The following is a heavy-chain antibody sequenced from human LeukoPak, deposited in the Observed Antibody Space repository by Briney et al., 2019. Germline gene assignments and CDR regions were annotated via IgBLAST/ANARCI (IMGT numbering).Heavy chain of an antibody. CDR1: GFTFSSYW. CDR3: ARVARGDYYYYYMDL. CDR2: INNDGSST. J-gene: IGHJ6*03. V-gene: IGHV3-74*01. Sequence: GGSLRLSCGASGFTFSSYWMHWVRQAPGKGLVWVSRINNDGSSTSYADSVQGRFTISRDNAKNTLYLQMNSLRAEDTALYYCARVARGDYYYYYMDLWGKGTTVPVSS. D-gene: IGHD3-10*01.